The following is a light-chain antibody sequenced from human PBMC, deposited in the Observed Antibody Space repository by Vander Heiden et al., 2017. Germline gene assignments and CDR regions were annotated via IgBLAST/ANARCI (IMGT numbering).Light chain of an antibody. Sequence: SYVRTQPNSEAVAPGQTARITCGGNNIGSKSVHWYQQMSGLAPVLVVYDDSDRPLGIPERCSGSNSGNTATVTMSRVEAGDEADYYLQVLDSSSDNVVFGGGAKLTVL. CDR3: QVLDSSSDNVV. CDR1: NIGSKS. J-gene: IGLJ2*01. CDR2: DDS. V-gene: IGLV3-21*02.